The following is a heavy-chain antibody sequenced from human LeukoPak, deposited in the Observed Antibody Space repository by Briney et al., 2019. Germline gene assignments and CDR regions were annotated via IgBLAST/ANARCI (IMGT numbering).Heavy chain of an antibody. V-gene: IGHV3-64D*09. CDR2: ISTDGGST. CDR3: VKAILFGSVSYYAD. D-gene: IGHD3-22*01. CDR1: GVTFSNFP. Sequence: GGSLRLSCSASGVTFSNFPMHWVRQAPGKGLEYVSAISTDGGSTYYADSVKGRFTISRDNSKNTLSLQMGSLRVEDTAVYYCVKAILFGSVSYYADWGQGTLVTVSS. J-gene: IGHJ4*02.